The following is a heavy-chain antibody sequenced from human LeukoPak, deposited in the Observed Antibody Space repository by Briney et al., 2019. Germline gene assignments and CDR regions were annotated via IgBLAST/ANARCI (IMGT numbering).Heavy chain of an antibody. J-gene: IGHJ4*02. CDR1: GGSISRAGYY. CDR3: ARDSRYHDFWSGYIDY. CDR2: VYAGGNS. V-gene: IGHV4-61*02. Sequence: SETLSLTCTVSGGSISRAGYYWSWIRQSAGKGLEWIGRVYAGGNSNYNPSLKSRTTLSIDTSKNEFSLMLTSVTAADTAIYYCARDSRYHDFWSGYIDYWGQGILVTVSS. D-gene: IGHD3-3*01.